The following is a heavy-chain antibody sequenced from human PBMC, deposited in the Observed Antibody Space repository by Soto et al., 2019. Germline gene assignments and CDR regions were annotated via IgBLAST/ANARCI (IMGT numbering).Heavy chain of an antibody. D-gene: IGHD2-8*01. CDR2: IWYDGSNK. J-gene: IGHJ5*02. CDR1: GFTFSSYG. CDR3: ARDRGADFYATPWFDP. V-gene: IGHV3-33*01. Sequence: GGSLRLSCAASGFTFSSYGMHWVRQAPGKGLEWVAVIWYDGSNKYYADSVKGRFTISRDNSKNTLYLQMNSLRAEDTAVYYCARDRGADFYATPWFDPWGQGTLVTVPS.